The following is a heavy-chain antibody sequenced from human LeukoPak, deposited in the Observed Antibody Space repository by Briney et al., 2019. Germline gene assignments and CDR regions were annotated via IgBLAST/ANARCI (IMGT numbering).Heavy chain of an antibody. J-gene: IGHJ4*02. CDR3: ARVQVAGSLIIDY. CDR2: INHSGST. D-gene: IGHD6-19*01. Sequence: SETLSLTCAVYGGSFSGYYWSWIRQPPGKGLEWIGEINHSGSTNYNPSLKSRVTISVDTSKNQFSLKLSSVTAADTAVYYCARVQVAGSLIIDYWGQGTLVTVSS. V-gene: IGHV4-34*01. CDR1: GGSFSGYY.